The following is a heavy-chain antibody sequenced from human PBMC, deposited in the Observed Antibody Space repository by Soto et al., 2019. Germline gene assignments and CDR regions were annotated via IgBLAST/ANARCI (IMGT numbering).Heavy chain of an antibody. CDR1: GGTFSSYA. V-gene: IGHV1-69*01. D-gene: IGHD3-10*01. J-gene: IGHJ6*02. CDR3: ARVLWFGELLDAYYYGMDV. Sequence: QVQLVQSGAEVKKPGSSVKVSCKASGGTFSSYAISWVRQAPGQGLEWMGGIIPIFGTANYAQKFQGRVTITADESTSTAYMELSSLRSEDTAVYYCARVLWFGELLDAYYYGMDVWGQGTTVTVSS. CDR2: IIPIFGTA.